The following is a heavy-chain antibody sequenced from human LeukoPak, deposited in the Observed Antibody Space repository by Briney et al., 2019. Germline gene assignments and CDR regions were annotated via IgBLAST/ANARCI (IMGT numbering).Heavy chain of an antibody. CDR1: GGSISSGIL. CDR3: AWLKDFSGKKYYFFDL. Sequence: SETLSLTCVVSGGSISSGILWSWVRQPPGKGLEWIGEIYQSGTIHYNPSLKGRVTISTDNSKNQLSLELTSVTAADTAVYFCAWLKDFSGKKYYFFDLWGRGALVTVSS. CDR2: IYQSGTI. J-gene: IGHJ2*01. V-gene: IGHV4/OR15-8*02. D-gene: IGHD2/OR15-2a*01.